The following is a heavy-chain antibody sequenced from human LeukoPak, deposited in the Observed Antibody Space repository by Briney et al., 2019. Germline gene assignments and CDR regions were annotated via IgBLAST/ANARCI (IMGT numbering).Heavy chain of an antibody. CDR2: IIPIFGTA. Sequence: SVKVSCKASGGTFSSYAISWVRQAPGQGLEWVGGIIPIFGTANYAQKFQGRVTITTDESTSTAYMELSSLRSEDTAVYYCARDRYIVYSSSSSYYYMAVWGKGTTVTVSS. CDR3: ARDRYIVYSSSSSYYYMAV. J-gene: IGHJ6*03. D-gene: IGHD6-6*01. CDR1: GGTFSSYA. V-gene: IGHV1-69*05.